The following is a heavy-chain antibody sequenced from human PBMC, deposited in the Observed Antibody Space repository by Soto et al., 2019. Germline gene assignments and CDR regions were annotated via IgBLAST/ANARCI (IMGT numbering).Heavy chain of an antibody. D-gene: IGHD2-2*01. CDR2: IIPIFGTA. CDR1: GGTFSSYA. Sequence: QVQLVQSGAEVQKPGSSVKVSCKASGGTFSSYAISWVRQAPGQGLEWMGGIIPIFGTANYAQKFQGRVTITADKSTSTAYMELSSLRSEDTAVYYCARDRGIVVVPAATNNWFDPWGQGTLVTVSS. CDR3: ARDRGIVVVPAATNNWFDP. V-gene: IGHV1-69*06. J-gene: IGHJ5*02.